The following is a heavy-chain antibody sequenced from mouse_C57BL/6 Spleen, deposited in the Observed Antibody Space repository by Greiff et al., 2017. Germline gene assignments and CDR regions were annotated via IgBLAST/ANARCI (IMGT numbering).Heavy chain of an antibody. Sequence: QVQLQQPGAELVKPGASVKLSCKASGYTFTSYWMHWVKQRPGQGLEWIGMIHPNSGSTNYNEKFKSKATLTVDKSSSTAYMQLSSLTSEDSAVYYCAREHYYGSSYVGYWGQGTTLTVSS. CDR2: IHPNSGST. D-gene: IGHD1-1*01. CDR1: GYTFTSYW. J-gene: IGHJ2*01. CDR3: AREHYYGSSYVGY. V-gene: IGHV1-64*01.